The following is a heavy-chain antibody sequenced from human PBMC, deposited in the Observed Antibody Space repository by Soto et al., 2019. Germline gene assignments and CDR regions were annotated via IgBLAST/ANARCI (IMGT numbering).Heavy chain of an antibody. CDR2: ISGSGGST. J-gene: IGHJ6*03. CDR3: AKSGSLMTLQWVYMDV. Sequence: GGSLRLSCAASGFTFSSYAMSWVRQAPGKGLEWVSAISGSGGSTYYADSVKGRFTISRDNSKNTLYLQMNSLRAEDTAVYYCAKSGSLMTLQWVYMDVWGKGTTVTVSS. V-gene: IGHV3-23*01. CDR1: GFTFSSYA. D-gene: IGHD4-4*01.